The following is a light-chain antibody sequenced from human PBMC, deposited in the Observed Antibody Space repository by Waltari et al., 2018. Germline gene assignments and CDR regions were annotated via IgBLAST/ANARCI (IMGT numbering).Light chain of an antibody. CDR2: GES. Sequence: EIVLTHSPGTLSSSPGERATLSCRASQSLGSSLAWYQQKPGQAPRLLIQGESNRAADIPDRFSGSGSGTDFTLTISRLEPEDFAVYYCQANGASPPSTFGQGTKLEIK. CDR3: QANGASPPST. J-gene: IGKJ2*01. V-gene: IGKV3-20*01. CDR1: QSLGSS.